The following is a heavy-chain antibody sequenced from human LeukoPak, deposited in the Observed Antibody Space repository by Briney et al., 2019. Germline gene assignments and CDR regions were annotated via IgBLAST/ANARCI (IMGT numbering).Heavy chain of an antibody. J-gene: IGHJ4*02. Sequence: GESLKISCKGSGYSFTSYWIAWVRQMPGKGLEWMGIIYPGDSDTRYSPSFQGQVAISADKSISTAYLQWSSLKASDTAMYYCARRTDYGDYYFDYWGQGTLVTVSS. CDR1: GYSFTSYW. CDR2: IYPGDSDT. CDR3: ARRTDYGDYYFDY. D-gene: IGHD4-17*01. V-gene: IGHV5-51*01.